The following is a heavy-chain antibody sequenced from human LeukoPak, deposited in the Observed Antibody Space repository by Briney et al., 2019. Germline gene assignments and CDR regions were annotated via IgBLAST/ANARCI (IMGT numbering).Heavy chain of an antibody. Sequence: GGSLRLSCAASGFLFNKYWMTWVRQAPGKGLEWVANIKEDGSEIHYVDSVKGRFTISRDNAENSLYPQMDSLRAEDTAVYYCARSGSDFDYWGQGTLVTVSS. V-gene: IGHV3-7*01. J-gene: IGHJ4*02. CDR3: ARSGSDFDY. D-gene: IGHD1-26*01. CDR2: IKEDGSEI. CDR1: GFLFNKYW.